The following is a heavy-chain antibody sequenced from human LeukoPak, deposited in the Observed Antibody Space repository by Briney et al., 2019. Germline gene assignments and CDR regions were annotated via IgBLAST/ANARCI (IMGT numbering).Heavy chain of an antibody. D-gene: IGHD3-9*01. CDR1: DGSFY. CDR3: ARGQIRLTD. CDR2: INHSGGA. J-gene: IGHJ4*02. V-gene: IGHV4-34*01. Sequence: SETLSLTCTVYDGSFYWSWIRQPPGTGLEWIGEINHSGGAIYNPSLKSRVTISVDTSKNQFSLRLSSVTAADTAVYYCARGQIRLTDWGQGTLVTVSS.